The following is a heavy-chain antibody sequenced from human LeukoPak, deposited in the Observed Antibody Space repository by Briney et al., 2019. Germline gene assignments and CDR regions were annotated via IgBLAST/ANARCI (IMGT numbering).Heavy chain of an antibody. Sequence: GGSLRLSCAASGFTFNDYGIHWVRQAPGKGLEWVAVISHDGSEKHYTDSVKGRFTISRDSSQNTVLVEMNSLRFDDTAIYYCARGHYSGTFWRTGAFDYWGQGTLVTVSS. CDR1: GFTFNDYG. CDR3: ARGHYSGTFWRTGAFDY. J-gene: IGHJ4*02. D-gene: IGHD1-26*01. CDR2: ISHDGSEK. V-gene: IGHV3-30*03.